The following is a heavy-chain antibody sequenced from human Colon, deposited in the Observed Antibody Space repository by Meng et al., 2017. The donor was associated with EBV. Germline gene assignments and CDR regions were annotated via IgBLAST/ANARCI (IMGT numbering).Heavy chain of an antibody. V-gene: IGHV4-4*02. CDR1: GGALSSRTW. J-gene: IGHJ4*02. CDR3: ARVGAYCGGDCYHPR. CDR2: IYHSGST. D-gene: IGHD2-21*02. Sequence: QRHLQEAAHGLGKLSGTLSLTCAASGGALSSRTWWSWVRQPPGKGLEWIGEIYHSGSTNYNPSLKSRVTISVDESKNQFSLRLSSVTAADTAVYYCARVGAYCGGDCYHPRWGQGTLVTVSS.